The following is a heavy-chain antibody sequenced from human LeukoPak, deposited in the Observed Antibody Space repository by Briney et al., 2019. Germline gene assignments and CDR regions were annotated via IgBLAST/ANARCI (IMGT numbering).Heavy chain of an antibody. CDR1: GGSFSGYY. D-gene: IGHD5-18*01. Sequence: PSETLSLTCAVYGGSFSGYYWSWIRQPPGKGLEWIGEINHSGSTNYNPSLKSRVTISVDTSKNQFSLKLSSVTAADTAVYYCARPKDSYGYYFDYWGQGTLVTVSS. CDR3: ARPKDSYGYYFDY. CDR2: INHSGST. J-gene: IGHJ4*02. V-gene: IGHV4-34*01.